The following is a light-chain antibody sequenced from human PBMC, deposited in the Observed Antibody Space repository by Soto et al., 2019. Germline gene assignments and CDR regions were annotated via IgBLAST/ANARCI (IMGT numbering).Light chain of an antibody. CDR1: QSLLHSNGYNY. Sequence: EIVMTQSPLSLSVTPGEPASSSCSASQSLLHSNGYNYLDWYVQKPGQSPQILINLAYNRASGVPDNFSGSGTGTDFTLNIRRVEAEDVGIYYCMQALQTPWTVGPGTQVDIK. CDR3: MQALQTPWT. CDR2: LAY. J-gene: IGKJ1*01. V-gene: IGKV2-28*01.